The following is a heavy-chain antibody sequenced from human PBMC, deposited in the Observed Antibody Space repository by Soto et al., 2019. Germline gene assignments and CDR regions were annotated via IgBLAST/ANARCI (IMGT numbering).Heavy chain of an antibody. D-gene: IGHD3-10*01. Sequence: HPGGSLRLSCAASGFTFDDYTMHWVRQAPGKGLEWVSLISWDGGSTYYADSVKGRFTISRDNSKNSLYLRMNSLRTEDTALYYCAKDGWFGELFTLTTFFDYWGQGTLVTVSS. J-gene: IGHJ4*02. CDR1: GFTFDDYT. V-gene: IGHV3-43*01. CDR3: AKDGWFGELFTLTTFFDY. CDR2: ISWDGGST.